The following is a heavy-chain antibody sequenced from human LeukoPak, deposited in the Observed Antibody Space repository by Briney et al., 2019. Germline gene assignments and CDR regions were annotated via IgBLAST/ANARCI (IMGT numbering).Heavy chain of an antibody. CDR3: ARDGDVLRYFDWLLDH. CDR1: GFTFSTYS. J-gene: IGHJ4*02. CDR2: ISSSSSYI. Sequence: PGGSLRLSCAASGFTFSTYSMNWVRQAPGKGLEWVSYISSSSSYIYYADSVKGRFTISRDNAKSSLYLQMNSLRAEGTAAYYCARDGDVLRYFDWLLDHWGQGTLVTVSS. D-gene: IGHD3-9*01. V-gene: IGHV3-21*05.